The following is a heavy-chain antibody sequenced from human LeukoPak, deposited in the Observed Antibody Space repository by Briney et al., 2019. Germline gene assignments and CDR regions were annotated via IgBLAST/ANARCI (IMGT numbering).Heavy chain of an antibody. CDR2: IIPILGIA. Sequence: VKVSCKASGGTFSSYAISWVRQAPGQGLEWMGRIIPILGIANYAQKFQGRVTITADKSTSTAYMELSSLRSEDTAVFYCARGGVVPAAIDYWGQGTLVTVSS. CDR1: GGTFSSYA. CDR3: ARGGVVPAAIDY. J-gene: IGHJ4*02. V-gene: IGHV1-69*10. D-gene: IGHD2-2*01.